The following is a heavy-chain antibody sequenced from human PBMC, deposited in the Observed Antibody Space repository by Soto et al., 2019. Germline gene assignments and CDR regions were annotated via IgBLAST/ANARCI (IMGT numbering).Heavy chain of an antibody. D-gene: IGHD3-9*01. CDR1: GFTFSSYA. CDR2: ISGSGGST. CDR3: ARLTGYRDAFDI. J-gene: IGHJ3*02. V-gene: IGHV3-23*01. Sequence: PGGSLRLSCAASGFTFSSYAMSWVRQAPGKGLEWVSAISGSGGSTYYADSVKGRFTISRDNSKNTLYLQMNSLRAEDTAVYYCARLTGYRDAFDIWGQGTIVTVSS.